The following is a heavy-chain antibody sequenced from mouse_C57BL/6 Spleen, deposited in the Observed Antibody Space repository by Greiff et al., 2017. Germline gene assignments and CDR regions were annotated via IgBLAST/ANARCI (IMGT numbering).Heavy chain of an antibody. V-gene: IGHV1-64*01. Sequence: QVQLQQSGAELVKPGASVKLSCKASGYTFTSYWMHWVKQRPGQGLEWIGMIHPNSGSTNYNEKFKSKATLTVDKSSSTAYMQLSSLTSEDSAVYYCARYLLRYFDVWGTGTTVTVSS. D-gene: IGHD5-1*01. CDR1: GYTFTSYW. CDR3: ARYLLRYFDV. J-gene: IGHJ1*03. CDR2: IHPNSGST.